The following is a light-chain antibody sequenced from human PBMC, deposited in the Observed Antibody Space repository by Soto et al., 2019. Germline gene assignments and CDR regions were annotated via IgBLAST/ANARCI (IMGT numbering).Light chain of an antibody. Sequence: QSALTQPASVSGSPGQSITISCTGTSSDVGGFDYVSWFQQYPGKAPKLLIFEVSNRPSGVSNRFSGSKSGETASLTISGLQAEYEADYYCSSYTSRSTLVVFGGGTKLTVL. CDR1: SSDVGGFDY. J-gene: IGLJ2*01. V-gene: IGLV2-14*01. CDR3: SSYTSRSTLVV. CDR2: EVS.